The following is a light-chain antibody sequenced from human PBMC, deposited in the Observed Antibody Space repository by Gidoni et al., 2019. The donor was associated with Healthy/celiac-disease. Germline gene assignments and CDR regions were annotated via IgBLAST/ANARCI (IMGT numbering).Light chain of an antibody. V-gene: IGLV3-19*01. CDR3: NSRDSSGNHVV. Sequence: SSELTQDPAVSVALGQTVRITCQGDSLISYYASWYQQKPGQAPVLVIYGKNNLPSGIPDRFSGSSSGNTASLTITVAQAEDDADYYWNSRDSSGNHVVFGGGTKLTVL. J-gene: IGLJ2*01. CDR2: GKN. CDR1: SLISYY.